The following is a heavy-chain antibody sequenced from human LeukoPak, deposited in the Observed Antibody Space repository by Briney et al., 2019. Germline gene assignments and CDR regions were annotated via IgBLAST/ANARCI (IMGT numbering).Heavy chain of an antibody. CDR1: GFTFSSYG. V-gene: IGHV3-30*18. CDR2: ISYDGSNK. Sequence: GGSLRLSCAASGFTFSSYGMHWVRQAPGKGLEWVAVISYDGSNKYYADSVKGRFTISRDNSKNTLYLQMNSLRADDTAVYYCAKVGERQTALGNPDYWGQGTLVTVSS. CDR3: AKVGERQTALGNPDY. D-gene: IGHD4-23*01. J-gene: IGHJ4*02.